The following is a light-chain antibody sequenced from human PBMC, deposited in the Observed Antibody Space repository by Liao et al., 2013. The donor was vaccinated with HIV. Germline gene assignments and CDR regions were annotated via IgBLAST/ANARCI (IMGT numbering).Light chain of an antibody. CDR1: RLGDKF. Sequence: SYDLTQPPSVSVSPGQTATITCSADRLGDKFAAWYQQKPGQSPVVVIYQDAKRPSGIPERFSGSNSGNTATLTISGAQPLDEADYYCQAWDSSIWVFGGGTKLTVL. J-gene: IGLJ3*02. CDR3: QAWDSSIWV. CDR2: QDA. V-gene: IGLV3-1*01.